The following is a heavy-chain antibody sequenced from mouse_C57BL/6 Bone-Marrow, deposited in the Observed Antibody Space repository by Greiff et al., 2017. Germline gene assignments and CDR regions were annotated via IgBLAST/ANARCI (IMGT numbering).Heavy chain of an antibody. V-gene: IGHV5-9*01. CDR3: ARRSFDY. Sequence: DVKLQESGGGLVKPGGSLKLSCAASGFTFSSYTMSWVRQTPEKRLEWVATISGGGGNTYYPDSVKGRFTISRDNAKNTLYLQMSSLRSEDTALYYCARRSFDYWGQGTTLTVSS. CDR2: ISGGGGNT. J-gene: IGHJ2*01. CDR1: GFTFSSYT.